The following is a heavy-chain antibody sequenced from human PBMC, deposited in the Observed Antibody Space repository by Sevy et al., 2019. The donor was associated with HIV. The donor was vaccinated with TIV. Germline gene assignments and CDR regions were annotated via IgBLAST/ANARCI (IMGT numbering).Heavy chain of an antibody. CDR1: GYTFTSYA. CDR3: ARGASSGWYGGDGSYYGMDV. Sequence: ASVKVSCKASGYTFTSYAMNWVRQAPGQGLEWMGWINTNTGNPTYAQGFTGRFVFSLDTSVSTAYLQMSSLKAEDTAVYYCARGASSGWYGGDGSYYGMDVWDQGTTVTVSS. D-gene: IGHD6-19*01. J-gene: IGHJ6*02. CDR2: INTNTGNP. V-gene: IGHV7-4-1*02.